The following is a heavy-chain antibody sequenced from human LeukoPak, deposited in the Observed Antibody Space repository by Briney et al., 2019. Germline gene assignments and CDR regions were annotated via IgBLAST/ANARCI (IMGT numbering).Heavy chain of an antibody. CDR3: ARGRVTYSGYDFPYYFDY. CDR2: IYSGGST. Sequence: GGSLRLSCAASGFTVSINYMSWVRQAPGKGLEWVSVIYSGGSTYYADSVKGRFTISRDNSKNTLYLQMNSLRAEDTAVYYCARGRVTYSGYDFPYYFDYWGQGTLVTVSS. CDR1: GFTVSINY. D-gene: IGHD5-12*01. J-gene: IGHJ4*02. V-gene: IGHV3-53*01.